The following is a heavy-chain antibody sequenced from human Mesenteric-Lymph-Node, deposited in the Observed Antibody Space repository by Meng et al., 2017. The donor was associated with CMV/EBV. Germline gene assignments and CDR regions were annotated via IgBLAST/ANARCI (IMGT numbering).Heavy chain of an antibody. CDR1: GFTFSSYG. CDR3: AKGLQTFDY. J-gene: IGHJ4*02. Sequence: GESLKISCAASGFTFSSYGMHWVRQAPGKGLEWVAFIRYDESNKYYADSVKGRFTISRDNSKNTVYLQMNSLRAEDTAVYYCAKGLQTFDYWGQGTLVTVSS. CDR2: IRYDESNK. V-gene: IGHV3-30*02. D-gene: IGHD4-11*01.